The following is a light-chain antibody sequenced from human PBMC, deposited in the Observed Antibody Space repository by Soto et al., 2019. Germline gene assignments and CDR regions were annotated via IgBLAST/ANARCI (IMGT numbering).Light chain of an antibody. CDR2: EAS. CDR1: SSDVGGYKY. CDR3: SSYSSSSTIYA. V-gene: IGLV2-14*01. Sequence: QSVLTQPASVSGSPGQSITISCTGTSSDVGGYKYVSWYQQRPGKAPQLIIYEASNRPSGISNRFSGSKSGNTASLTISGLQAEDEADYYCSSYSSSSTIYAFGTGTKVTVL. J-gene: IGLJ1*01.